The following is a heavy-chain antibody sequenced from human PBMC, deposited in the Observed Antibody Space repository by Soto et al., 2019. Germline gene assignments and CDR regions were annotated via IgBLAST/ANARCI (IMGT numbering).Heavy chain of an antibody. Sequence: QVQLVQSGAEVKKPGSSVKVSCKASGGTFSSYAISWVRQAPGQGLEWMGGIIPIFGTANYGQKFQGRVTITADESTSTDYMELSSLRSEDTAVYYCARGDTIFGVARGDWFDPWGQGTLVTVSS. CDR3: ARGDTIFGVARGDWFDP. J-gene: IGHJ5*02. CDR2: IIPIFGTA. V-gene: IGHV1-69*01. D-gene: IGHD3-3*01. CDR1: GGTFSSYA.